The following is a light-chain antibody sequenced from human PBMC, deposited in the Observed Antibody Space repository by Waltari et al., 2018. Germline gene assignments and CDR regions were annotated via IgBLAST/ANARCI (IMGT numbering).Light chain of an antibody. V-gene: IGLV2-23*02. CDR1: NSDVGNYNL. Sequence: ALTQPASVSGSPGQSITISCTGSNSDVGNYNLVSWYQKHPGKAPKLIIYEVTNRPSGISDRFSGFKTGNTASLTISGLQAEDEADYYCCSYAGSWIWVFGGGTELTVL. J-gene: IGLJ3*02. CDR2: EVT. CDR3: CSYAGSWIWV.